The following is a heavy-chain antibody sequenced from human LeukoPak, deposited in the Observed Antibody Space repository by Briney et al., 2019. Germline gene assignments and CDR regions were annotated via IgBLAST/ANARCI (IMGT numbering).Heavy chain of an antibody. CDR1: GFTFTSYT. V-gene: IGHV3-21*01. CDR3: AKAHPGFDY. J-gene: IGHJ4*02. Sequence: GGSLRLSCAASGFTFTSYTMNWVRQAPGKGLEWVSSIGSSSTFIYYADSVKGRFTISRDNAKNSLFLQMDSLRAEGTAVYYCAKAHPGFDYWGQGTLVTVSS. CDR2: IGSSSTFI.